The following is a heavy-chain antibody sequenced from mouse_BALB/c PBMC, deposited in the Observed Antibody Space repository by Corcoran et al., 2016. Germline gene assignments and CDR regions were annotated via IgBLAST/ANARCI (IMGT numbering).Heavy chain of an antibody. V-gene: IGHV8-12*01. J-gene: IGHJ2*01. CDR2: IYWDDDK. CDR1: GFSLSTSGMG. CDR3: ARRGDYDLYYFDY. Sequence: QVTLKESGPGILQPSQTLSLTCSFSGFSLSTSGMGVSWIRQPSGKGLEWLAHIYWDDDKRYNPSLKSRLTISKDTSSNQVFLKITSVDTADTATYYCARRGDYDLYYFDYWGQGTTLTVSS. D-gene: IGHD2-4*01.